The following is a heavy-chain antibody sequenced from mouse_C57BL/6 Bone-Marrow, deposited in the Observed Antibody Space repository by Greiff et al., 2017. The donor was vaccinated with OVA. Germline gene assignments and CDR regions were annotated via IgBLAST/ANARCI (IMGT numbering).Heavy chain of an antibody. J-gene: IGHJ3*01. CDR1: GYTFTDYY. CDR2: INPYNGGT. D-gene: IGHD2-4*01. CDR3: ARDTYYDYDGFAY. V-gene: IGHV1-19*01. Sequence: EVKLVESGPVLVKPGASVKMSCKASGYTFTDYYMNWVKQSHGKSLEWIGVINPYNGGTSYNQKFKGKATLTVDKSSSTAYMELNSLTSEDSAVYYCARDTYYDYDGFAYGGQGTLVTVSA.